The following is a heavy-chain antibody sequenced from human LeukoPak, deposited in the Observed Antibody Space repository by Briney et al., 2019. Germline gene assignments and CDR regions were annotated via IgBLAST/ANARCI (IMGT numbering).Heavy chain of an antibody. V-gene: IGHV3-23*01. CDR1: GFTFSSYA. J-gene: IGHJ4*02. CDR3: AKGDEPGYSSSWSFDY. Sequence: TGGSLRLSCAASGFTFSSYAMSWVRQAPGKGLEWVSAISGSGGSTYYADSVKGRFTISRDNSKNTLYLQVNSLRAEDTAVYYCAKGDEPGYSSSWSFDYWGQGTLVTVSS. D-gene: IGHD6-13*01. CDR2: ISGSGGST.